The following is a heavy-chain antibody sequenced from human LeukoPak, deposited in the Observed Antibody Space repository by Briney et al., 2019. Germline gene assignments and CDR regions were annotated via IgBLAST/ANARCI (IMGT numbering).Heavy chain of an antibody. D-gene: IGHD1-14*01. Sequence: PGGSLRLSCAASGFTFSDYYMGWIRQAPGKGLEYISYISGSGTAVSYADSVKGRFTISRDNAKNSLYLQMNSLRADDTAVYYCVRVVREPPNWGQGALVTVSS. J-gene: IGHJ4*02. CDR3: VRVVREPPN. CDR2: ISGSGTAV. V-gene: IGHV3-11*01. CDR1: GFTFSDYY.